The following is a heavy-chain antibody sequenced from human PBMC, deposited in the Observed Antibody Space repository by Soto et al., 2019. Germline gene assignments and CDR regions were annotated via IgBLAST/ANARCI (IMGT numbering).Heavy chain of an antibody. Sequence: SETLSLTCAVYGGSFSGYYWSWIRQPPGKGLEWIGEINHSGSTNYNPSLKSRVTISVDTSKNQFSLKLSSVTAADTAVYYCARSVRGVIKISYYYMDVWGKGTTVTVSS. CDR1: GGSFSGYY. J-gene: IGHJ6*03. CDR2: INHSGST. CDR3: ARSVRGVIKISYYYMDV. V-gene: IGHV4-34*01. D-gene: IGHD3-10*01.